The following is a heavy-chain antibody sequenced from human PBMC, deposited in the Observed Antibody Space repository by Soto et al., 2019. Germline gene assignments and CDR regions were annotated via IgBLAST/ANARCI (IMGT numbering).Heavy chain of an antibody. CDR1: GASITSYY. Sequence: SETLSLTCSVSGASITSYYWSWIRQSAGEGLQWIGRVYARGATNYNPSLRSRVTISGDTSKNQFSLKLTSVTAADTAVYYCARSSGDDFFYYGMDVWGHGTTVTVSS. V-gene: IGHV4-59*10. CDR2: VYARGAT. J-gene: IGHJ6*02. CDR3: ARSSGDDFFYYGMDV. D-gene: IGHD4-17*01.